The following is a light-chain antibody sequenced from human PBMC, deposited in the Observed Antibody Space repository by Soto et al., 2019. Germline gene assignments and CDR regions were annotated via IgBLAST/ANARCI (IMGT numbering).Light chain of an antibody. CDR3: QQYNSYTPLT. Sequence: DIQMTQSPSTLSAPVGDRVTITCRASQTIRTWLAWYQQKPGKAPKLLIYKASSLEGGVPSRFSGSGSETEFTLTISSLQPDDFATYYCQQYNSYTPLTFGGGTKVDIK. J-gene: IGKJ4*01. CDR1: QTIRTW. V-gene: IGKV1-5*03. CDR2: KAS.